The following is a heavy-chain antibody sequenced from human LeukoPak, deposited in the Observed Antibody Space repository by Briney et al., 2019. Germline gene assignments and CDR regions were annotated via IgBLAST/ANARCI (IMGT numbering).Heavy chain of an antibody. V-gene: IGHV1-69*05. J-gene: IGHJ4*02. CDR1: GGTFSSYA. CDR2: IIPIFGTA. D-gene: IGHD6-19*01. CDR3: ASYLSGWPMKY. Sequence: ASVKVSFKASGGTFSSYAISWVRQAPGQGLEWMGGIIPIFGTANYAQKFQGRVTMTRDMSTSTVYMELSSLRSEDTAVYYCASYLSGWPMKYWGQGTLVTVSS.